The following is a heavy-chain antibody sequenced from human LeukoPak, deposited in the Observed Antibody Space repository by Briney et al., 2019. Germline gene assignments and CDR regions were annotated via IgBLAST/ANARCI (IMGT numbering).Heavy chain of an antibody. Sequence: GSLILSCAASGFTFSDYYMSWIRQAPGKGLEWVSYISSSSSYTNYADSVKGRFTISRDNAKNSLYLQMNSLRAEDTAVYYCARERIAAAGTPFDYWGQGTLVTVSS. V-gene: IGHV3-11*06. CDR3: ARERIAAAGTPFDY. J-gene: IGHJ4*02. D-gene: IGHD6-13*01. CDR1: GFTFSDYY. CDR2: ISSSSSYT.